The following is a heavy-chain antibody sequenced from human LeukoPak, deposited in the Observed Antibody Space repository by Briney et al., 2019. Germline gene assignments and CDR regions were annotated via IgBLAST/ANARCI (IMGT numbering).Heavy chain of an antibody. CDR3: ARGREPYTNTDWFDP. CDR2: ISSSGVYT. D-gene: IGHD2-2*02. V-gene: IGHV3-21*01. J-gene: IGHJ5*02. CDR1: GFTFHYYG. Sequence: GGSLRLSCAASGFTFHYYGMNWVRQAPGKGLEWVSSISSSGVYTYYADSVKGRFTTSRDNAENSLYLQMDSLRAEDTGLYYCARGREPYTNTDWFDPWGQGTLVTVSS.